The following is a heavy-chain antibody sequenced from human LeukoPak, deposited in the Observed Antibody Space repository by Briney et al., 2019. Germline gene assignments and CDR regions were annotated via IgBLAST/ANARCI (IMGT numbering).Heavy chain of an antibody. CDR1: GGSISSYY. D-gene: IGHD3-22*01. Sequence: SETLSLTCTVSGGSISSYYWSWIRQPPGKGLEWIGYIYYSGSTNYNPSLKSRVTISVDTSKNQFSLKLSSVTAADTAVYYCARDMVPYDSSGYYVNSGAFDIWGQGTMVTVSS. CDR2: IYYSGST. V-gene: IGHV4-59*01. CDR3: ARDMVPYDSSGYYVNSGAFDI. J-gene: IGHJ3*02.